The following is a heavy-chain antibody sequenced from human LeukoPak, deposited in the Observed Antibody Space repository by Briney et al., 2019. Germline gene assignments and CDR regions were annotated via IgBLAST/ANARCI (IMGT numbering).Heavy chain of an antibody. CDR1: GGSFSGYY. D-gene: IGHD2-2*01. J-gene: IGHJ3*02. Sequence: PSETLSLTCAVYGGSFSGYYWSWIRQPPGKGLEWIGEINHSGSTNYNPSLKSRVTISVDTSKNQFSLKLTSVTAADTAVYYCGSLRLGYCSSTSCYDAFDIWGQGTMVTVSS. CDR2: INHSGST. CDR3: GSLRLGYCSSTSCYDAFDI. V-gene: IGHV4-34*01.